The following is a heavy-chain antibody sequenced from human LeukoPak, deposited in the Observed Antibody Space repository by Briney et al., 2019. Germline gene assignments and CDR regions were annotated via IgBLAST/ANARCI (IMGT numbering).Heavy chain of an antibody. J-gene: IGHJ4*02. CDR3: AKDTQGSIVATIFGY. D-gene: IGHD5-12*01. Sequence: GGSLRLSCAASGFTFSDHYMNWVRQAPGKGLEWVSSISSSSSYIYYADSVKGRFTISRDNAKNSLYLQMNSLRAEDTALYYCAKDTQGSIVATIFGYWGQGTLVTVSS. V-gene: IGHV3-21*04. CDR1: GFTFSDHY. CDR2: ISSSSSYI.